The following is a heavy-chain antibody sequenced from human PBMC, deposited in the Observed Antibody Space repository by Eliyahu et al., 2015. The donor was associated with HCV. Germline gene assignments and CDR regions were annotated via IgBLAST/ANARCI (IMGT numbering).Heavy chain of an antibody. CDR2: INYSGHT. CDR1: DGSFNDXY. Sequence: QVLLQQWGTGLLKASETXSLXCAVXDGSFNDXYLTWXRXXPGKGLEWIGEINYSGHTNYDPSLNSRFAILVDTSKNQFSLKLTSVTAADAAIYYCASSTDASAEGTRSWYFESWGQGTLVSVSS. J-gene: IGHJ4*01. CDR3: ASSTDASAEGTRSWYFES. V-gene: IGHV4-34*02.